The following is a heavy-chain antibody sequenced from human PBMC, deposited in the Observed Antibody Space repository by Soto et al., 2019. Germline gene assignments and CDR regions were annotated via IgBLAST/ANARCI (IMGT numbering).Heavy chain of an antibody. CDR3: PRNFDSWARYSPFDH. CDR2: ISDGGRST. D-gene: IGHD3-16*02. J-gene: IGHJ4*02. V-gene: IGHV3-23*01. Sequence: GGSLRLSCAGSGFRFSDYAIGWVRQAPGKGLEWVSFISDGGRSTYYTDSVKGRFTISRDNSKNTVYLQLQGLRAEDTAIYFCPRNFDSWARYSPFDHWGQGTLVTVSS. CDR1: GFRFSDYA.